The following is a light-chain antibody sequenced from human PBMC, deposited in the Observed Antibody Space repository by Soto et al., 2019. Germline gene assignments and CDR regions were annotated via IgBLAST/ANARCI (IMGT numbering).Light chain of an antibody. V-gene: IGKV3-15*01. CDR2: GAS. Sequence: EIVMTQSPATLSVSPGERATLSCRASQSVSSNLAWYQQKPGQAPRLLIFGASTRATGIPARFSGSESGTEFTLTISSLQSEDFAVYYSQQYNDWPRTFGPGTKVDIK. CDR1: QSVSSN. J-gene: IGKJ3*01. CDR3: QQYNDWPRT.